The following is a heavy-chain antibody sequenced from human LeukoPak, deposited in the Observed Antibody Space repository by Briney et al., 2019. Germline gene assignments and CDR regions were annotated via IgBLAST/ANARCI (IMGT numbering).Heavy chain of an antibody. CDR3: ARKKMEDGYNTFDY. V-gene: IGHV1-8*03. Sequence: PSASVKVSCKASGYTFTSYEINWARQATGQGLEWMGWMNPNSGNTGYAQKFQGRVTITADESTSTAYMELSSLRSEDTAVYYCARKKMEDGYNTFDYWGQGTLVTVSS. J-gene: IGHJ4*02. CDR1: GYTFTSYE. D-gene: IGHD5-24*01. CDR2: MNPNSGNT.